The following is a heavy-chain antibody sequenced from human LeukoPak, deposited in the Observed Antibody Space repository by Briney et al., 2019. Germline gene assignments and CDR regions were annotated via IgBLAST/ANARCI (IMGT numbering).Heavy chain of an antibody. CDR2: ISGSDAGT. CDR1: GFTFSSYG. D-gene: IGHD5-18*01. Sequence: GGSLRLSCVASGFTFSSYGMSWVRPAPGKGLEWVSGISGSDAGTYYADSVKGRFTISRDNSKNTLYLQMNSLRAEDTAVYYCARESIQLQIHSFDFWGQGTLVTVSS. V-gene: IGHV3-23*01. CDR3: ARESIQLQIHSFDF. J-gene: IGHJ4*02.